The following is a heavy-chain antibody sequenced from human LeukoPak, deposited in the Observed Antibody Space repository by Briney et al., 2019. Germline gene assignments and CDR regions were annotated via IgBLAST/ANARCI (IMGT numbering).Heavy chain of an antibody. V-gene: IGHV4-39*01. CDR2: NYYSGST. D-gene: IGHD1-26*01. Sequence: SETLSLTCTVSGGSISSSTYYWGWIRQPPGKGLEWIGSNYYSGSTYYNPSLKSRVTISVDTSKNQFSLKLNSVTAADTAVYYCATPYSGGYHGLDIWGQGTMVTVSS. CDR3: ATPYSGGYHGLDI. CDR1: GGSISSSTYY. J-gene: IGHJ3*02.